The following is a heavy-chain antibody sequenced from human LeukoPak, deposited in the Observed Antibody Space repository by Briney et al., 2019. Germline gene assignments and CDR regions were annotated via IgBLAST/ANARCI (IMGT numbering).Heavy chain of an antibody. CDR1: GYTFTGYF. Sequence: ASVKASCKASGYTFTGYFMHWVRQAPGQGLEWMGWINPNNGATNYAQNLQGRVTMTRDTSISTAYMELRSDDTAVYYCARGRYDTSGYYHLDYWGQGTLVTVSS. J-gene: IGHJ4*02. V-gene: IGHV1-2*02. CDR3: ARGRYDTSGYYHLDY. D-gene: IGHD3-22*01. CDR2: INPNNGAT.